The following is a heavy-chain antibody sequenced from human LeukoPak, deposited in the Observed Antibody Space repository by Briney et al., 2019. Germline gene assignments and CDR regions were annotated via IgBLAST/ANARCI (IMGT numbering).Heavy chain of an antibody. CDR1: GGSFSDYY. CDR3: ARVIQNWFDP. V-gene: IGHV4-34*01. Sequence: SETLSLTCAVYGGSFSDYYWSWIRRPPGKGLEWIGEINHSGSTNYNPSLKSRVTISVDRSKNQFSLKLSSVTAADTAVYYCARVIQNWFDPWGQGTLVTVSS. J-gene: IGHJ5*02. CDR2: INHSGST.